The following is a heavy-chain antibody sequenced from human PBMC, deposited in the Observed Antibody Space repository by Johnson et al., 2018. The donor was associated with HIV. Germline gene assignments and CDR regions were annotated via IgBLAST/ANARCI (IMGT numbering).Heavy chain of an antibody. D-gene: IGHD2-2*01. J-gene: IGHJ3*01. CDR2: IYSGGST. CDR1: GFTVSSNY. CDR3: ARERIGYSSSGDAFDL. Sequence: MLLVESGGGLVQPGGSLRLSCAASGFTVSSNYMSWVRQAPGKGLEWVSVIYSGGSTYYADSVKGRFTISSDKAKNTLHLQMNSLRAEDTAVYYCARERIGYSSSGDAFDLWGQETVVTVAS. V-gene: IGHV3-66*01.